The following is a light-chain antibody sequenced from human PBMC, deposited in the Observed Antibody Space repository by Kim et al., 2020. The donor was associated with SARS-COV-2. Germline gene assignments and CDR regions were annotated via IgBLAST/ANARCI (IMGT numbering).Light chain of an antibody. V-gene: IGKV3-11*01. CDR1: QSVTHH. Sequence: EIVLTQSPATLSLSPGERATLSCRASQSVTHHLAWYQQKRGQPPRLLIYDASNRATGIPARFSGSGSGTDFNLTINSLEPEDFAVYYCQQRYSWPPLTFGGGTKVEIK. J-gene: IGKJ4*01. CDR2: DAS. CDR3: QQRYSWPPLT.